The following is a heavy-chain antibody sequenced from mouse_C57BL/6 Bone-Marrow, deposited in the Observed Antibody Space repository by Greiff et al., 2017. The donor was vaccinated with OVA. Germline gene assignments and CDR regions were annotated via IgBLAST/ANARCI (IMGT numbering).Heavy chain of an antibody. V-gene: IGHV1-55*01. CDR2: IYPGSGST. Sequence: QVQLQQPGAELVKPGASVKMSCKASGYTFTSYWITWVKQRPGQGLEWIGDIYPGSGSTNYHEKFKSKATLTVDTSSSTAYMQLSSLTSEDSAVYYCASDYAYYYAMDYWGQGTSVTVSS. J-gene: IGHJ4*01. CDR3: ASDYAYYYAMDY. D-gene: IGHD2-4*01. CDR1: GYTFTSYW.